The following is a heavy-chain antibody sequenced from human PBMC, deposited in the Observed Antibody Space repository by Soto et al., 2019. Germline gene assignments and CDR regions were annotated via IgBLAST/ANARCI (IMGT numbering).Heavy chain of an antibody. CDR1: GGSFSGYY. CDR3: ARMAYYDFWSGYHFDY. D-gene: IGHD3-3*01. V-gene: IGHV4-34*01. Sequence: PSETLSLTCAVYGGSFSGYYWSWIRQPPGKGLEWTGEINHSGSTNYNPSLKSRVTISVDTSKNQFSLKLSSVTAADTAVYYCARMAYYDFWSGYHFDYWGQGTLVTVSS. CDR2: INHSGST. J-gene: IGHJ4*02.